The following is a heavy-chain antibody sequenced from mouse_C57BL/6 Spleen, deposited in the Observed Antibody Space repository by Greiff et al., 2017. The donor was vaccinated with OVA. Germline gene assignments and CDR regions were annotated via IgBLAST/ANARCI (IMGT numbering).Heavy chain of an antibody. CDR3: PRRGWGHYAMDY. CDR1: GYSFTGYY. V-gene: IGHV1-42*01. Sequence: VQLKESGPELVKPGASVKISCKASGYSFTGYYMNWVKQSPEKSLEWIGEINPSTGGTTYNQKFKAKATLTVDKSSSTAYMQLKSLTSEDSAVYYCPRRGWGHYAMDYWGQGTSVTVSS. J-gene: IGHJ4*01. CDR2: INPSTGGT. D-gene: IGHD1-1*02.